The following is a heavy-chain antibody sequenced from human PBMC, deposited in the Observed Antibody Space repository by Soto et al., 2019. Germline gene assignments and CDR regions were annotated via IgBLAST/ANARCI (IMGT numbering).Heavy chain of an antibody. CDR2: MNPNSGNT. V-gene: IGHV1-8*01. Sequence: GASVKVSCKASGYTFTSYDINWVQQATGQGLEWMGWMNPNSGNTGYAQKFQGRVTMTRNTSISTAYMELSSLRSEDTAVYYCARALGLWFGDNNWFDPWGQGTLVTVSS. CDR1: GYTFTSYD. J-gene: IGHJ5*02. CDR3: ARALGLWFGDNNWFDP. D-gene: IGHD3-10*01.